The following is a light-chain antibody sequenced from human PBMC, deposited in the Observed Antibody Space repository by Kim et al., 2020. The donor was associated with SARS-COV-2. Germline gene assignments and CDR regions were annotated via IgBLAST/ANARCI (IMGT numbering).Light chain of an antibody. CDR1: SSDVGGYNY. Sequence: GPSVTIPCTGTSSDVGGYNYVSWYQQHPGKAPKLMIYDVSKRPSGVPDRFSGSKSGNTASLTVSGLQAEDEADYYCCSYAGSYTVVFGGGTQLTVL. V-gene: IGLV2-11*01. CDR2: DVS. J-gene: IGLJ2*01. CDR3: CSYAGSYTVV.